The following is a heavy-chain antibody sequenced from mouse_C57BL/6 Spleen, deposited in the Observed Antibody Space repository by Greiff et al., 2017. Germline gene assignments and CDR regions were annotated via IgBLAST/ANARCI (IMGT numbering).Heavy chain of an antibody. CDR1: GYTFTDYY. J-gene: IGHJ2*01. D-gene: IGHD1-1*01. Sequence: SGPVLVKPGASVKMSCKASGYTFTDYYMNWVKQSHGKSLEWIGVINPYNGGTSYNQKFKGKATLTVDKSSSTAYMELNSLTSEDSAVYYCARWGTTVVPYFDYWGQGTTLTVSS. CDR3: ARWGTTVVPYFDY. V-gene: IGHV1-19*01. CDR2: INPYNGGT.